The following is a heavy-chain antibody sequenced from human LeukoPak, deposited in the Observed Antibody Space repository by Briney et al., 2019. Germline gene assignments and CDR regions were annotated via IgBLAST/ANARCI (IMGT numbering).Heavy chain of an antibody. D-gene: IGHD6-19*01. V-gene: IGHV3-23*01. CDR2: ISGTGGST. Sequence: GGSLRLSCAASGFTFSNYAMSWVRQAPGKGLEWVSSISGTGGSTYYADSVKGRFTISRDNSNNTLFLQMNSLRAEDTAVYYCARETRMDSHSSGWSCYDYWGQGTLVTVSS. CDR3: ARETRMDSHSSGWSCYDY. J-gene: IGHJ4*02. CDR1: GFTFSNYA.